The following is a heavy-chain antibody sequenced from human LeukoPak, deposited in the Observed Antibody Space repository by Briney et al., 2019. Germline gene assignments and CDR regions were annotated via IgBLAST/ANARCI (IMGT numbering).Heavy chain of an antibody. V-gene: IGHV4-39*01. CDR1: GGSISSSSYY. CDR2: IYYSGST. Sequence: PSETLSLTCTVSGGSISSSSYYWGWIRQPPGKGLEWIGSIYYSGSTYYNPSLKSRVAISVDTSKNQFSLKLSSVTAADTAVYYCARLPLITMGAGYFDSWGQGTLVTVSS. D-gene: IGHD3-10*01. CDR3: ARLPLITMGAGYFDS. J-gene: IGHJ4*02.